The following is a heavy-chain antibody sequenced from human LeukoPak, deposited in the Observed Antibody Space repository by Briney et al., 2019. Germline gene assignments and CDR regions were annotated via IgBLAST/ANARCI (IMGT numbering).Heavy chain of an antibody. CDR3: AKYGDIIVVPAAMYFDY. CDR1: GGSIAISSHH. J-gene: IGHJ4*02. V-gene: IGHV4-39*07. D-gene: IGHD2-2*01. Sequence: SETLSLTCTVSGGSIAISSHHWEWIRQPPGKGLEWIGSMHYSGTTYYNPSLKSRATMSVDTSNNHFSLRLSSVTAANTAVYSCAKYGDIIVVPAAMYFDYWGQGTLVTVSS. CDR2: MHYSGTT.